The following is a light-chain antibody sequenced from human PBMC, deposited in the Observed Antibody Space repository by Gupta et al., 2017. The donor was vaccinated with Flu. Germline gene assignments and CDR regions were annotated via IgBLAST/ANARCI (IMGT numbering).Light chain of an antibody. V-gene: IGKV1-5*03. Sequence: DIQMTHSPSTLSASVGDRVTITCRASQSVSSWLAWYQQKPGKAPNLLIYKASTLESGVPSRFSGGGSGTEFTLTISSLQPDDFATYFCQQNSGYPLTFGRGTKVEIK. CDR2: KAS. CDR1: QSVSSW. CDR3: QQNSGYPLT. J-gene: IGKJ4*01.